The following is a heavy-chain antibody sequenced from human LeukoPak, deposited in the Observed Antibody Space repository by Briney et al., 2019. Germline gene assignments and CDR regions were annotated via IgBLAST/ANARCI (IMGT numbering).Heavy chain of an antibody. J-gene: IGHJ4*02. CDR2: IYSGSST. D-gene: IGHD2-21*02. V-gene: IGHV3-53*01. CDR3: AREASERGGNSCNFDY. Sequence: GGSLRPSCAASGFTFSSYTMNWVRPAPGKGLEWVSVIYSGSSTYYADSVKGRFTISRDNYTNTMYLQMNSLRAEATAVYYCAREASERGGNSCNFDYWGQGTLVTVSS. CDR1: GFTFSSYT.